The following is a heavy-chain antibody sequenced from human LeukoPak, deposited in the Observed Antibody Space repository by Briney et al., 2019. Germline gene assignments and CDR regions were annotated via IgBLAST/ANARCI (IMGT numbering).Heavy chain of an antibody. D-gene: IGHD3-22*01. J-gene: IGHJ3*02. Sequence: SETLSLTCAVYGGSFSGYYWSWIRQPPGKGLEWIGEINHSGSTNYNPSLKSRVTISVDTSKNQFSLKLSSLTAADTAVYYCARAPYYYDNNAFDIWGQGTMVTVSS. CDR1: GGSFSGYY. V-gene: IGHV4-34*01. CDR2: INHSGST. CDR3: ARAPYYYDNNAFDI.